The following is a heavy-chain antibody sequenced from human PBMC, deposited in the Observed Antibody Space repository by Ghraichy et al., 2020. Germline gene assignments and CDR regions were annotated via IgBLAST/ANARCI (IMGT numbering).Heavy chain of an antibody. V-gene: IGHV3-23*01. J-gene: IGHJ4*02. CDR3: AKVFVRYRAAAGSYFDY. CDR2: ISGSGGST. Sequence: GGSLRLSCAASGFTFSSYAMSWVRQAPGKGLEWVSAISGSGGSTYYADSVKGRFTISRDNSKNTLYLQMNSLRAEDTAVYYCAKVFVRYRAAAGSYFDYWGQGSLVTVSS. CDR1: GFTFSSYA. D-gene: IGHD6-13*01.